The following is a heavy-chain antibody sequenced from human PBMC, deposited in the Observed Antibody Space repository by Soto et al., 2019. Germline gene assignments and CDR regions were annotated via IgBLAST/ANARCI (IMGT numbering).Heavy chain of an antibody. CDR3: ARHRYSYGVYYFDY. Sequence: SETLSLTCIVPGGSISNYYWSWIRQPPGKGLEWIGYIYYSGSTNYNPSLKSRVTISVDTSKNQFSLKLSSVTAADTAVYYCARHRYSYGVYYFDYWGQGTLVTVS. CDR1: GGSISNYY. J-gene: IGHJ4*02. V-gene: IGHV4-59*08. D-gene: IGHD5-18*01. CDR2: IYYSGST.